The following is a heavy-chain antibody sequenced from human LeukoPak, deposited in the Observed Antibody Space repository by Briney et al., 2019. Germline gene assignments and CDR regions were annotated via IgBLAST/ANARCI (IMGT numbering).Heavy chain of an antibody. J-gene: IGHJ3*02. CDR2: IQYDESSK. Sequence: PGGSLRLSCAASGFALSGYAMHWVRQAPGKGLEWVAFIQYDESSKYSDSMKGRFTISRDNGKNTVYLEVNSLRVEDTALYCCAKAADNFDMWGQGTMVTVSS. CDR3: AKAADNFDM. D-gene: IGHD2-15*01. CDR1: GFALSGYA. V-gene: IGHV3-30*02.